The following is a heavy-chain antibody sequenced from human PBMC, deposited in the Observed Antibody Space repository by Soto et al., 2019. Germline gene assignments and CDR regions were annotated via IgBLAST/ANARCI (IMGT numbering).Heavy chain of an antibody. Sequence: GGSLRLSCAASGFTFDSCVMSWVRQAPGKGLEWLSLISGSGRYTDYADSVKGRFTISRDNAKNSLYLQMNGLRAEDTAIYYCARDGLQFLDYWGQGTLVTVSS. D-gene: IGHD4-4*01. CDR1: GFTFDSCV. J-gene: IGHJ4*02. CDR3: ARDGLQFLDY. CDR2: ISGSGRYT. V-gene: IGHV3-21*01.